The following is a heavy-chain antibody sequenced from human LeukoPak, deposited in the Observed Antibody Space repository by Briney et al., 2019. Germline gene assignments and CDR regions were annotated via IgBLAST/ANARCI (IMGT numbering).Heavy chain of an antibody. J-gene: IGHJ4*02. CDR2: IRESGGST. CDR1: GFTFSGFW. D-gene: IGHD6-13*01. Sequence: GGSLRLSCAASGFTFSGFWMSWVRQAPGKGLEWVSAIRESGGSTHYADSVKGRFTISRDNSKNTLYLQMNSLRAEDTAVYYCAKTKPYGTTWYGGIDWGQGALVTASS. V-gene: IGHV3-23*01. CDR3: AKTKPYGTTWYGGID.